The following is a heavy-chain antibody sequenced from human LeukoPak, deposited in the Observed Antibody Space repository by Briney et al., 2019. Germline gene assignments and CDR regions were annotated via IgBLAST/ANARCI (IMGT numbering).Heavy chain of an antibody. D-gene: IGHD2-2*01. CDR1: GFTFSSYA. CDR2: ISGSGGST. J-gene: IGHJ4*02. V-gene: IGHV3-23*01. CDR3: ANGRGDIVVVPASFDY. Sequence: PGGSLRLSRAASGFTFSSYAMSWVRQAPGKGLEWVSAISGSGGSTYYADSVKGRFTISRDNSKNTLYLQMNSLRAEDTAVYYCANGRGDIVVVPASFDYWGQGTLVTVSS.